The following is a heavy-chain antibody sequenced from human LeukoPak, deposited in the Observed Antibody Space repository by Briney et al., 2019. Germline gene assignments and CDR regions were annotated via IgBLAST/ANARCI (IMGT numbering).Heavy chain of an antibody. D-gene: IGHD6-13*01. CDR1: GFTVSSNY. Sequence: GSLRLSCAASGFTVSSNYMSWVRQAPGKGLEWIGSIYYSGSTYYNPSLKSRVTISVDTPKNQFSLKLSSVTAADTAVYYCARGQAAAGRVWFDPWGQGTLVTVSS. CDR3: ARGQAAAGRVWFDP. V-gene: IGHV4-39*07. CDR2: IYYSGST. J-gene: IGHJ5*02.